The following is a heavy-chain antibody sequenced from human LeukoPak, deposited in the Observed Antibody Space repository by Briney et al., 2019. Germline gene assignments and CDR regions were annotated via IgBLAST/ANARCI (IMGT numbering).Heavy chain of an antibody. CDR1: GGTFSSYA. CDR3: ASSRRPGSTAQYYYYYYGMDV. CDR2: IIPIFGIA. D-gene: IGHD6-13*01. V-gene: IGHV1-69*04. Sequence: SVKVSCKASGGTFSSYAISWVRQAPGQGLEWMGRIIPIFGIANYAQKFQGRVTITADKSTSTAYMELSSLRSEDTAVYYCASSRRPGSTAQYYYYYYGMDVWGQGTTVTVSS. J-gene: IGHJ6*02.